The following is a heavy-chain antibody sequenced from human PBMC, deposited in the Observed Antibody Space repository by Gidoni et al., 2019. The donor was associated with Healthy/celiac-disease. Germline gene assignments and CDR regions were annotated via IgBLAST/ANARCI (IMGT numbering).Heavy chain of an antibody. CDR1: GFTFSSYA. Sequence: EVQLLESGGGLVQPGGSLRLSCAASGFTFSSYALSWVRQAPGKGLEGVSAISGSGGSTYYADSVKGRFTISRDNSKNTLYLQMNSLRAEDTAVYYCAKDSGYSYGSSYYYYGMDVWGQGTTVTVSS. CDR2: ISGSGGST. CDR3: AKDSGYSYGSSYYYYGMDV. V-gene: IGHV3-23*01. J-gene: IGHJ6*02. D-gene: IGHD5-18*01.